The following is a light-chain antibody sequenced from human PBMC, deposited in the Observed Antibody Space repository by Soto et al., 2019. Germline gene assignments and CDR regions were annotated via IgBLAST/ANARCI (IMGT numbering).Light chain of an antibody. CDR3: QQYGRSLPFT. Sequence: EIVLTQSPGTLSLSPGERATLSCRASQTVSSRYLAWYQQKPGQAPRLLMYGASHRATGIPDRFSGSGSGTDFTLTISRLEPEDFAVYFCQQYGRSLPFTFGQGTKVEIK. V-gene: IGKV3-20*01. CDR1: QTVSSRY. CDR2: GAS. J-gene: IGKJ2*01.